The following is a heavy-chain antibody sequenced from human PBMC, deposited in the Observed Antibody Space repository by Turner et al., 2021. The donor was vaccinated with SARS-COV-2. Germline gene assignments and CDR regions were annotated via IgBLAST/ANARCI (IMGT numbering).Heavy chain of an antibody. J-gene: IGHJ6*02. Sequence: QVQLVESGGGVVQAGRLLRLSCAAPGLTFRSYAMHWVRQASGKGLEWVAFISYDGSNKYYAESVKGRFTISRDNSKNTLYLQMNSLRAEDTAVYYCARDRRGSHAPYYYYAIDVWGQGTTVTVSS. V-gene: IGHV3-30*04. CDR1: GLTFRSYA. CDR2: ISYDGSNK. CDR3: ARDRRGSHAPYYYYAIDV. D-gene: IGHD5-12*01.